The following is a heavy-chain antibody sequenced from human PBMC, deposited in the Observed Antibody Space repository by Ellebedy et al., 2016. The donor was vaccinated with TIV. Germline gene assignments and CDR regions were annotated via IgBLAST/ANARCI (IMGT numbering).Heavy chain of an antibody. CDR2: IDWDDAK. Sequence: SGPTLVKPTQTLTLTCTFSGFSLTAPGACVGWVRQPPGRALEWLARIDWDDAKYYNTSLKTRLAISKDTSKNQVVLTLANMDPVDTATYYGARIIYEHLVLDYWGRGTLVTVSS. J-gene: IGHJ4*02. CDR3: ARIIYEHLVLDY. D-gene: IGHD6-13*01. V-gene: IGHV2-70*11. CDR1: GFSLTAPGAC.